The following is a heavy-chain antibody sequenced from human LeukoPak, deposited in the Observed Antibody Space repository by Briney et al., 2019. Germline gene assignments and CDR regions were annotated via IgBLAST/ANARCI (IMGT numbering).Heavy chain of an antibody. CDR3: ARQITPAGTFDY. CDR2: IIPIFGTA. V-gene: IGHV1-69*05. Sequence: GSSVKVSCKASGGTFSSYAISWVRQAPGQGLEWMGGIIPIFGTANYAQKFQGRVTISTDESTSIAYMELSSLKSEDTAVYYCARQITPAGTFDYWGQGTLVTVSS. CDR1: GGTFSSYA. J-gene: IGHJ4*02. D-gene: IGHD6-13*01.